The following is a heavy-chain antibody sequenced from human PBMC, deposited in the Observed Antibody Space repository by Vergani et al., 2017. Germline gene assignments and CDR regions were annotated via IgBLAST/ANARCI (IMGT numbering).Heavy chain of an antibody. D-gene: IGHD3-10*01. CDR2: IYYSGST. V-gene: IGHV4-61*01. CDR1: GGSVSSGSYY. CDR3: ARGAKMVRGGFDP. Sequence: QVQLQESGPGLVKPSETLSLTCTVSGGSVSSGSYYWSWIRQPPGKGLEWIGYIYYSGSTNYNPSLKSRVTISVDTSKNQFSLKLSSVTADTAVYYCARGAKMVRGGFDPWGQGTLVTVSS. J-gene: IGHJ5*02.